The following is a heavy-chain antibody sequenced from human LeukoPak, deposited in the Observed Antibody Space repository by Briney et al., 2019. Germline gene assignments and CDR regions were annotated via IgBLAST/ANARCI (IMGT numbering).Heavy chain of an antibody. D-gene: IGHD1-26*01. CDR1: GFTFSSYS. Sequence: GGSLRLSCAASGFTFSSYSMNWVRQAPGKGLEWVSYISSSSSTIYYADSVKGRFTISRDNSKNTLYLQMNSLRAEDTAVYYCARDSTYEVGAYWGQGTLVTVSS. CDR2: ISSSSSTI. J-gene: IGHJ4*02. V-gene: IGHV3-48*01. CDR3: ARDSTYEVGAY.